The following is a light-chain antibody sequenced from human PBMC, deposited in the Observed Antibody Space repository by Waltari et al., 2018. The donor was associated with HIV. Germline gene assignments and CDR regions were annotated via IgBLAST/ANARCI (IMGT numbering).Light chain of an antibody. Sequence: SVLTQPPSVSAAPGQKVTISCSGSSSNIGNNNVSWYQQLPGTAPKLLIYHINKRPSGSPDRFAGSKSGTAATLGITGLQTGDEADYYCGTWDSSLSAVVFGGGTKLTVL. CDR2: HIN. CDR3: GTWDSSLSAVV. V-gene: IGLV1-51*01. CDR1: SSNIGNNN. J-gene: IGLJ3*02.